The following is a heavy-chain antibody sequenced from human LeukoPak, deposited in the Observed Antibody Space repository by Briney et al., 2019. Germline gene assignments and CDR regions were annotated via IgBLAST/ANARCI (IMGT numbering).Heavy chain of an antibody. J-gene: IGHJ4*02. CDR3: ARGTTGGYSPSH. CDR1: GFTFSSYS. Sequence: GRSLRLSCAASGFTFSSYSMNWVRQAPGKGLEWVSSISSSSSYTFYADSVRGRFTISRDNAKNSLYLQMNSLRAEDTAVYYCARGTTGGYSPSHWGQGTLVTVSS. D-gene: IGHD5-12*01. CDR2: ISSSSSYT. V-gene: IGHV3-21*01.